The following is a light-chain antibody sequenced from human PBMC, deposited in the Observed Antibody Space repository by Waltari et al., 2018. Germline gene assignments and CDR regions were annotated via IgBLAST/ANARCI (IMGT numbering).Light chain of an antibody. CDR3: GTWDSSLSGAV. Sequence: QSVLTQPPSVSAAPGQRVTISCSGGSSNLWNNYVSWYRQFPGTAPKLLIYEDSDRPSGIPGRFSGSKSGTSATLDITGLQAGDEADYYCGTWDSSLSGAVFGGGTHLTVL. V-gene: IGLV1-51*02. J-gene: IGLJ7*01. CDR2: EDS. CDR1: SSNLWNNY.